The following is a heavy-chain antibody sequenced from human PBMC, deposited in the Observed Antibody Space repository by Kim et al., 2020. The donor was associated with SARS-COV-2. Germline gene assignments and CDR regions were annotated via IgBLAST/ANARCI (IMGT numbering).Heavy chain of an antibody. CDR2: IKQDGSEK. J-gene: IGHJ4*02. V-gene: IGHV3-7*01. CDR1: GFTFSSYW. CDR3: ARDRYQLLRGGEVYYFDY. D-gene: IGHD2-2*01. Sequence: GGSLRLSCAASGFTFSSYWMSWVRQAPGKGLEWVANIKQDGSEKYYVDSVKGRFTISRDNAKNSLYLQMNSLRAEDTAVYYCARDRYQLLRGGEVYYFDYWGQGTLVTVSS.